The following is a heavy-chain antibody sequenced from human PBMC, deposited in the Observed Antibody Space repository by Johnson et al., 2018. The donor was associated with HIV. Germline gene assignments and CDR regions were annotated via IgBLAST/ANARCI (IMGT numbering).Heavy chain of an antibody. CDR1: GLTLNMYW. CDR3: ARAHPLVADAFDI. Sequence: VQLVESGGGLVQPGGSLRLSCVGSGLTLNMYWMSWVRQAPGKGLEWVANIKEDGSEKNYVDSVKGRFTISRDNAKNSLYLQMNSLRAEDTAVYYCARAHPLVADAFDIWGQGTMVTVSS. CDR2: IKEDGSEK. V-gene: IGHV3-7*02. J-gene: IGHJ3*02. D-gene: IGHD2-2*01.